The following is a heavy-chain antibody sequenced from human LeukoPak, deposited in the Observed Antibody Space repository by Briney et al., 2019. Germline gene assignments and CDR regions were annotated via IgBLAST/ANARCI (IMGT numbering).Heavy chain of an antibody. V-gene: IGHV3-23*01. CDR1: GFTFSSYA. J-gene: IGHJ3*02. CDR3: AKAVGSSGYFSRDAFDI. D-gene: IGHD3-22*01. CDR2: ISGGGSGT. Sequence: GGSLRLSYAPSGFTFSSYAMSWVRQAPGKGLEWVAVISGGGSGTYYADSVRGRFTISRDNSKNTVYLQMNSLRAEDTAIYYCAKAVGSSGYFSRDAFDIRGQGTMVTVSS.